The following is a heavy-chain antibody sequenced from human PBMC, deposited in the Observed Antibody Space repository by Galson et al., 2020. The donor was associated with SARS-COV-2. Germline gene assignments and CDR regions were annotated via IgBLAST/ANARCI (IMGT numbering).Heavy chain of an antibody. V-gene: IGHV2-70*17. CDR2: IDWDDDK. CDR3: ARSPTLTRAYYFDY. Sequence: SGPTLVNPTQTLTLTCTFSGFSLSTSGVCVSWIRQPPGQALEWLARIDWDDDKFYSTSLKTRLTISKDTSKNQVVLTMTNMDPVDTATYYCARSPTLTRAYYFDYWGQGTLVAVSS. CDR1: GFSLSTSGVC. J-gene: IGHJ4*02.